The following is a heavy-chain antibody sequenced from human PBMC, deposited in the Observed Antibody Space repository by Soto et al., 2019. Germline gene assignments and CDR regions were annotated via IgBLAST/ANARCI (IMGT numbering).Heavy chain of an antibody. CDR1: GFTFSAYS. V-gene: IGHV3-21*01. J-gene: IGHJ3*01. D-gene: IGHD3-10*01. Sequence: GGSLRLSCAASGFTFSAYSINWVRQAPGKGLDRVSSISSTSSVIFYAESVRGRFTISRDNAKNSLYLQMNGLRDEDTAVYYCVRGGSGATSADRFDAWGQGTLVTVSS. CDR2: ISSTSSVI. CDR3: VRGGSGATSADRFDA.